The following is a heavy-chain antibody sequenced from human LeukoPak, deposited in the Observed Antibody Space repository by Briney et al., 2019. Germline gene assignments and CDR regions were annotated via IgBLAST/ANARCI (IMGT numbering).Heavy chain of an antibody. CDR3: ARAGGSYRAHTVDY. V-gene: IGHV3-74*03. CDR1: GFTFSNYW. J-gene: IGHJ4*02. Sequence: GGSLRLSCAASGFTFSNYWIHWVHQAPGKGLVWVSRINTDGSSTTYADSVKGRFTISRDNAESTLYLQMNSLRAEDTAVYYCARAGGSYRAHTVDYWGQGTLVTVSS. D-gene: IGHD5-12*01. CDR2: INTDGSST.